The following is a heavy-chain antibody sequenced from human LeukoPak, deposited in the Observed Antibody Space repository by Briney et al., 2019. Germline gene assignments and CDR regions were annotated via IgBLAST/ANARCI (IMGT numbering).Heavy chain of an antibody. J-gene: IGHJ4*02. CDR3: ATSLRPGGGNSFLLNY. CDR1: GFTFSRFG. V-gene: IGHV3-30*03. CDR2: ISYDGSTK. D-gene: IGHD4-23*01. Sequence: GRSLRLSCAASGFTFSRFGMHWVRQAPGKGLEWVAVISYDGSTKYYANAVKGLFTISRDNSKNTLYLQMNSLTVHDTAVYYCATSLRPGGGNSFLLNYWGQGILVTVSS.